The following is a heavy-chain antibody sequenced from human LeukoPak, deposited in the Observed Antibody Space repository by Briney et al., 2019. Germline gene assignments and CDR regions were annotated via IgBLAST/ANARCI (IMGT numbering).Heavy chain of an antibody. CDR3: AATIFGVVIKDYMDV. CDR1: GYSISSGYY. CDR2: IYHCGST. J-gene: IGHJ6*03. D-gene: IGHD3-3*01. V-gene: IGHV4-38-2*02. Sequence: KPSETLSLTCTVSGYSISSGYYWGWIRQPPGKGLEWIGSIYHCGSTYYNPSLKSRVTISVDTSKNQFSLKLSSVTAADTAVYYCAATIFGVVIKDYMDVWGKGTTVTVSS.